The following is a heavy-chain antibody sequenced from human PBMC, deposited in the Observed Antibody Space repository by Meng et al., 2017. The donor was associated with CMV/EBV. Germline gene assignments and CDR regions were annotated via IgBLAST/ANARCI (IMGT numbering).Heavy chain of an antibody. D-gene: IGHD5-24*01. CDR1: GYTFTGYY. J-gene: IGHJ4*02. CDR2: INPNSGGT. CDR3: GRGWWLQDLNFKY. V-gene: IGHV1-2*02. Sequence: SVKVSCKASGYTFTGYYMHWVRQAPGQGLEWMGWINPNSGGTNYAQKFQGRVTMTRDTSISTAYMELSRLRSDDTAVYYCGRGWWLQDLNFKYWGQGTLVTVS.